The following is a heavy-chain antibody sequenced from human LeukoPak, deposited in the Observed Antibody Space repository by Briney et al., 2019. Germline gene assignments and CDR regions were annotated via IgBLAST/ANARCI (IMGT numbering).Heavy chain of an antibody. CDR1: GFTFSSYD. D-gene: IGHD4-11*01. V-gene: IGHV3-13*01. Sequence: GGSLRLSCAASGFTFSSYDMHWVRQVTGKGLEWVSAIGTGGDTYYSVSVKGRFTISRENAKNSLYLQMNNLVAGDTAVYYCARVLMTTLPYIDPWGQGTLVTVSS. J-gene: IGHJ5*02. CDR3: ARVLMTTLPYIDP. CDR2: IGTGGDT.